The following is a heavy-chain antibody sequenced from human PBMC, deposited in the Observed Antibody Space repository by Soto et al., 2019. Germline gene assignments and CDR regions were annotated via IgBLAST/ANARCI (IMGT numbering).Heavy chain of an antibody. V-gene: IGHV3-21*01. CDR2: ISSSSSYI. CDR1: GFTFSSYS. J-gene: IGHJ6*02. Sequence: GGSLRLSCAASGFTFSSYSMNWVRQAPGKGLEWVSSISSSSSYIYYADSVKGRFTISRDNAKNSLYLQMNSLRAEDTAVYYCARDYYGSGRYFYGMDVWGQGTTVTVSS. CDR3: ARDYYGSGRYFYGMDV. D-gene: IGHD3-10*01.